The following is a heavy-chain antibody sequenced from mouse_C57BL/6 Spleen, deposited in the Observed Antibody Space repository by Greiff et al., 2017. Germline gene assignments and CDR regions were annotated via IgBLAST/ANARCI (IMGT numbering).Heavy chain of an antibody. CDR2: IDPSDRET. Sequence: QVQLQQPGAELVRPGSSVKLSCKASGYTFTSYWMHWVKQRPIQGLEWIGNIDPSDRETNYNQKFKDKATLTVDKSSSTAYMQLSSLTSEDSAVYYCAKKDDYGGDYWGQGTTLTVSS. V-gene: IGHV1-52*01. D-gene: IGHD2-4*01. CDR1: GYTFTSYW. CDR3: AKKDDYGGDY. J-gene: IGHJ2*01.